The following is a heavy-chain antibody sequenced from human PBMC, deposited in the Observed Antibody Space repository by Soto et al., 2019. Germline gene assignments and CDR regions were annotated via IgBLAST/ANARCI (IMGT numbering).Heavy chain of an antibody. D-gene: IGHD3-10*01. CDR3: AIDKGDGSGSYYGY. V-gene: IGHV1-18*01. CDR2: ISAYNGNT. J-gene: IGHJ4*02. CDR1: GYTFTSYG. Sequence: QVQLVQSGAEVKKPGASVKVSCKASGYTFTSYGISWVRQAPGQGLEWMGWISAYNGNTNYAQKLQGRFTMTTDKYTRTAYMELGSLKSYYTAMYYCAIDKGDGSGSYYGYWGQGTLVNVSS.